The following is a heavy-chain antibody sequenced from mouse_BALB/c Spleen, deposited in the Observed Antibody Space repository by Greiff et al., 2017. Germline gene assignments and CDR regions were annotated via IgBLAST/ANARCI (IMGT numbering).Heavy chain of an antibody. CDR3: TRNYGSSYGFDY. CDR1: GFTFSSYT. CDR2: ISSGGSYT. J-gene: IGHJ2*01. D-gene: IGHD1-1*01. V-gene: IGHV5-6-4*01. Sequence: EVQGVESGGGLVKPGGSLKLSCAASGFTFSSYTMSWVRQTPEKRLEWVATISSGGSYTYYPDSVKGRFTISRDNAKNTLYLQMSSLKSEDTAMYYCTRNYGSSYGFDYWGQGTTLTVSS.